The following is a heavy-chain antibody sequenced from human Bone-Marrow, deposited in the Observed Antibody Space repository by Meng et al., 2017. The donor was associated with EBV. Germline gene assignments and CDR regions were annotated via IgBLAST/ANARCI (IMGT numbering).Heavy chain of an antibody. CDR2: MSYSSRTT. CDR3: ATSYGYTSTY. Sequence: QLRLKESGPGLLKPSETLSLPCAVYGASLSSTTYYWGWIRQSPGKGLEWIGSMSYSSRTTSNNASLKTRVSISIDSSKNQFSLRLQSVTAADTAVYYCATSYGYTSTYWGPGTLVTVSS. J-gene: IGHJ4*02. D-gene: IGHD5-18*01. V-gene: IGHV4-39*07. CDR1: GASLSSTTYY.